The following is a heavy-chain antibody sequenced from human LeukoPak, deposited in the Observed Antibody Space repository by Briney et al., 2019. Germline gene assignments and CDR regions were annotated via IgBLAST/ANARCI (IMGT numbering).Heavy chain of an antibody. CDR2: IYYSGST. CDR1: GGSISSYY. J-gene: IGHJ6*02. CDR3: ARDHRNSLVSDYGMDV. V-gene: IGHV4-59*01. Sequence: PSETLSLTCTVSGGSISSYYWSWIRQPPGKGLEWIGYIYYSGSTNYNPSLKSRVTISVDTSKNQFSLKLSSVTAAVTAMYYCARDHRNSLVSDYGMDVWGQGTTVTVSS. D-gene: IGHD1-14*01.